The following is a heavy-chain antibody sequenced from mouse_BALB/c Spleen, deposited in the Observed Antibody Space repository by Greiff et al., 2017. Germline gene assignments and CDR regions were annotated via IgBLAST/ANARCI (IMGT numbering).Heavy chain of an antibody. CDR2: ISDGGSYT. Sequence: EVHLVESGGGLVKPGGSLKLSCAASGFTFSDYYMYWVRQTPEKRLEWVATISDGGSYTYYPDSVKGRFTISRDNAKNNLYLQMSSLKSEDTAMYYCARAIPFAYWGQGTLVTVSA. V-gene: IGHV5-4*02. J-gene: IGHJ3*01. CDR1: GFTFSDYY. CDR3: ARAIPFAY.